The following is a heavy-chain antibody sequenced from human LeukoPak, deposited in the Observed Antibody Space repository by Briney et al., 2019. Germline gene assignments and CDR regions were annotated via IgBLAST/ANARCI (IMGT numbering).Heavy chain of an antibody. CDR1: GFTFSDYY. CDR2: ISGLSNYI. CDR3: ASLGFFAWLLPLDY. D-gene: IGHD3-9*01. V-gene: IGHV3-21*01. J-gene: IGHJ4*02. Sequence: GGSLRLSCAASGFTFSDYYMNWVRQAPGKGLEWVSSISGLSNYIYYADSVRGRFTISRDNAKNSLYLQMNSLRAEDTAVYYCASLGFFAWLLPLDYWGQGTFVTVSS.